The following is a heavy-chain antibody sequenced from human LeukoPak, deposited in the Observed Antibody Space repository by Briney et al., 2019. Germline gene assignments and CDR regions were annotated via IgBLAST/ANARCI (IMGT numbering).Heavy chain of an antibody. CDR1: GGTFSSYA. CDR2: IIPIFGTA. V-gene: IGHV1-69*13. D-gene: IGHD6-13*01. CDR3: ARGRQPHTVYYFDY. J-gene: IGHJ4*02. Sequence: SVKVSCKASGGTFSSYAISWVRQAPGQGLEWMGGIIPIFGTANYAQMFQGRVTITADESTSTAYMELSSLRSEDTAVYYCARGRQPHTVYYFDYWGQGTLVTVSS.